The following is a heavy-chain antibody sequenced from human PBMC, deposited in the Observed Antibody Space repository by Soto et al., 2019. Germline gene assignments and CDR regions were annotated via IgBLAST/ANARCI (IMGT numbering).Heavy chain of an antibody. CDR3: ASSLGYCSTTSCHHYYFDF. CDR1: GFTFSAHY. Sequence: EVQLVESGGGLVQPGGSLRLSCAASGFTFSAHYMDWVRQAPGKGLEWVGRPRNKANSYTTEYAASVKGRFTISRDDSASSLYLQMNSLKTEDTAVYYCASSLGYCSTTSCHHYYFDFWGQGTLVTVSS. CDR2: PRNKANSYTT. D-gene: IGHD2-2*01. J-gene: IGHJ4*02. V-gene: IGHV3-72*01.